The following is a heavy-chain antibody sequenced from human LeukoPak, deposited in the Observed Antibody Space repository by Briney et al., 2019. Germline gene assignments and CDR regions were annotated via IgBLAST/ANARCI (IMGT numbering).Heavy chain of an antibody. V-gene: IGHV4-34*01. CDR2: INHSGST. CDR1: GVSFSGYY. Sequence: PSETLSLTCAVYGVSFSGYYWSWIRQPPGKGLEWIGEINHSGSTNYNPSLKSRVTISVDTSKNQFSLKLSSVTAADTAVYYCARDVAGFDIWGQGTMVTVSS. D-gene: IGHD2-21*01. J-gene: IGHJ3*02. CDR3: ARDVAGFDI.